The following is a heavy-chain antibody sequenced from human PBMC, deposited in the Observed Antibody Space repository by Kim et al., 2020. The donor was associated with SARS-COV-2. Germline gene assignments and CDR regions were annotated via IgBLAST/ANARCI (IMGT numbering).Heavy chain of an antibody. J-gene: IGHJ4*02. CDR3: ARDKYYYGSGSYSFDY. D-gene: IGHD3-10*01. Sequence: SVKSRITINPDTSKNQFSLQLNSVTPEDTAVYYCARDKYYYGSGSYSFDYWGQRTLVTVSS. V-gene: IGHV6-1*01.